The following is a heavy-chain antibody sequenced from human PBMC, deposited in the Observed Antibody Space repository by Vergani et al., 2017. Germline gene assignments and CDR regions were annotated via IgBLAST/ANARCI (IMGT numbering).Heavy chain of an antibody. CDR2: ILPFFGTP. J-gene: IGHJ6*03. CDR3: AIDGGIGVEVPAAIRDYYYYMDV. D-gene: IGHD2-2*01. CDR1: GGTFSNHV. V-gene: IGHV1-69*01. Sequence: QVQLVQSGAEVKKPGSSVKVSCKSSGGTFSNHVLAWVRQAPGQGLEWMAGILPFFGTPTYAQRFQGRVTITADESTTTAYMELTSLTSEDSAIYYCAIDGGIGVEVPAAIRDYYYYMDVWCGGTTVTVSS.